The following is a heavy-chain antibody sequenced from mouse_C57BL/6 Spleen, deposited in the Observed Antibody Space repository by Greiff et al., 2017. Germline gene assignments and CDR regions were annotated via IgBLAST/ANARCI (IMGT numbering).Heavy chain of an antibody. V-gene: IGHV5-4*03. CDR3: ARGGSNMTARDCAMDD. D-gene: IGHD4-1*01. CDR2: ISAGGSYT. CDR1: GFTFSSYA. Sequence: EVKVEESGGGLVKPGGSLKLSCAASGFTFSSYAMSWVRQTPEKRLGWVATISAGGSYTYYPDNIKGRFTISRDNAKNNLYLQMSHLTSEDTAMYYCARGGSNMTARDCAMDDWGQGTSVTVSS. J-gene: IGHJ4*01.